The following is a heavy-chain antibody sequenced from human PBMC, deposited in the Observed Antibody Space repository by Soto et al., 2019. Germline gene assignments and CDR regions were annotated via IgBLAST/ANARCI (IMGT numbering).Heavy chain of an antibody. V-gene: IGHV4-59*12. CDR1: VRSISTDY. D-gene: IGHD3-22*01. Sequence: PTVTLFPTPTVSVRSISTDYQSWIPPPPGKRLEWIGYSYYSGSSNYNPPLKSRVTIQVDTFRGQFFLQVGSVRAADTAVYYCVRGFYGRRGYSEPFDSWSQGALATASS. J-gene: IGHJ4*02. CDR3: VRGFYGRRGYSEPFDS. CDR2: SYYSGSS.